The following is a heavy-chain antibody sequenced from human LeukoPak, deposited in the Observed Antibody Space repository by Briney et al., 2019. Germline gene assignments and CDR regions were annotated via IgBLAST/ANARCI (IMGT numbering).Heavy chain of an antibody. J-gene: IGHJ4*02. CDR2: INHSGST. V-gene: IGHV4-34*01. CDR1: GFSFSSYT. Sequence: GSLRLSCSASGFSFSSYTMTWVRQAPGKGLEWIGEINHSGSTNYNPSLKSRVTISVDTSKNQFSLKLSSVTAADTAVYYCARDPILRDGIMITFGGVQWGQGTLVTVSS. D-gene: IGHD3-16*01. CDR3: ARDPILRDGIMITFGGVQ.